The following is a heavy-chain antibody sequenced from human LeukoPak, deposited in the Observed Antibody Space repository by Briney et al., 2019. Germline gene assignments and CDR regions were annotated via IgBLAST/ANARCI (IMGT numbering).Heavy chain of an antibody. V-gene: IGHV4-59*08. Sequence: SETLSLTCTVSGGSISSYYWSWIRQPPGKGLEWIGYIYYSGSTNYNPSLKSRVTISVDTSKNQFSLKLSSVTAADTAVYYCARGIVGATIWFDPWGQGTLVTVSS. J-gene: IGHJ5*02. D-gene: IGHD1-26*01. CDR2: IYYSGST. CDR1: GGSISSYY. CDR3: ARGIVGATIWFDP.